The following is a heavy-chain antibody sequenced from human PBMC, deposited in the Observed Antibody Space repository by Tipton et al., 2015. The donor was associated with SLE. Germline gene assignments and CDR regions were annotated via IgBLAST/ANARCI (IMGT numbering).Heavy chain of an antibody. CDR1: GGSISSSSYY. CDR3: ARHRRGGEYFDL. Sequence: TLSLTCTVSGGSISSSSYYWGWIRQPPGKGLEWIGSIYYSGSTYYNPSLKSRVTISVDTSKNQFSLKLSSVTAADTAVYYCARHRRGGEYFDLWGGGTRVSVSS. J-gene: IGHJ2*01. CDR2: IYYSGST. D-gene: IGHD5-12*01. V-gene: IGHV4-39*01.